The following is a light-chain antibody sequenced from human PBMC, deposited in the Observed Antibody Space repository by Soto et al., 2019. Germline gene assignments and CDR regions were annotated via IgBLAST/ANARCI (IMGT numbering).Light chain of an antibody. CDR1: QSLLHSNTYTC. V-gene: IGKV2-28*01. CDR2: WGF. J-gene: IGKJ3*01. Sequence: DIVMTQSPLSLPVTPGEPASISCRSSQSLLHSNTYTCLDWYLREPGQSPQFLIYWGFKRAYWVPERFSGCGSGTYFTLKISRVEPGDVGVDSSMQALQTPLSFGPGTKVDIK. CDR3: MQALQTPLS.